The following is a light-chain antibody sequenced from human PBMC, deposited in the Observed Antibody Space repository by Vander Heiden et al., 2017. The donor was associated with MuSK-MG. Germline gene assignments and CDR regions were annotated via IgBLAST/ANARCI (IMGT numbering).Light chain of an antibody. CDR3: CSYAGSYNVV. Sequence: QSALTQPRSVSGSPGQSVTISCTGTSGDVGGYKYVSWYQQYPGEAPKLMIYDVNKRPAGVPDRFSASKSGNTAFLTISELQAEDEAEYYCCSYAGSYNVVFGGGTKLTVL. CDR2: DVN. CDR1: SGDVGGYKY. V-gene: IGLV2-11*01. J-gene: IGLJ2*01.